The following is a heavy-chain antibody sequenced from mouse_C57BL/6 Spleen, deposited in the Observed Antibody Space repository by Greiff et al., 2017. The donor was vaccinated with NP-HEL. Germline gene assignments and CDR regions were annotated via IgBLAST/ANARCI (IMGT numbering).Heavy chain of an antibody. CDR1: GFTFSSYA. J-gene: IGHJ1*03. CDR3: TRGGDGSSPYWYFDV. CDR2: ISSGGVYI. Sequence: EVQLVESGEGLVKSGGFLKLSCAASGFTFSSYAMSWVRQTPEKRLERVAYISSGGVYIYYADTVKGRFTISRDNARNTLYLQMSSLKSEDTAMYYFTRGGDGSSPYWYFDVWSTGTTVTIAS. D-gene: IGHD1-1*01. V-gene: IGHV5-9-1*02.